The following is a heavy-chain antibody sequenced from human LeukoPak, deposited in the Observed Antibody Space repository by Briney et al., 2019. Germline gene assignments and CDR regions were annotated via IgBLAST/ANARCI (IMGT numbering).Heavy chain of an antibody. J-gene: IGHJ4*02. CDR1: GFTFDDYA. D-gene: IGHD5-12*01. CDR3: AKDQWDSGYDFSAPDY. CDR2: ISWNSGSI. Sequence: GGSLRLSCAASGFTFDDYAMHWVRQAPGKGLEWVSGISWNSGSIGYADSVKGRFTISRDNAKNSLYLQMNSLRAEDTALYYCAKDQWDSGYDFSAPDYWGQGTLVTVSS. V-gene: IGHV3-9*01.